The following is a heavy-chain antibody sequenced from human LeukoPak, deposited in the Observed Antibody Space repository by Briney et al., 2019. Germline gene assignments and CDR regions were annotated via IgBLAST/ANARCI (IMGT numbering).Heavy chain of an antibody. D-gene: IGHD6-13*01. CDR2: TYYRSKWYN. Sequence: PSQTLSLTCAISGDSVSSNSAAWNWIRQPPSRGLEWLGRTYYRSKWYNDYAVSVKSRITINPDTSKNQFSLQLNSVTPEDTVVYYCARTSGGIAAAGEGRLDCWGQGTLVTVSS. V-gene: IGHV6-1*01. CDR1: GDSVSSNSAA. CDR3: ARTSGGIAAAGEGRLDC. J-gene: IGHJ4*02.